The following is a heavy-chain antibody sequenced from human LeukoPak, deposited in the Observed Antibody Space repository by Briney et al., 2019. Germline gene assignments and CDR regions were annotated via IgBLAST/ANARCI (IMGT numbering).Heavy chain of an antibody. CDR1: GGSFSGYY. V-gene: IGHV4-59*01. CDR2: IYHSGST. J-gene: IGHJ5*02. CDR3: ARGMHYYGSRGYYNA. D-gene: IGHD3-22*01. Sequence: SETLSLTCAVYGGSFSGYYWSWIRQPPGKGLEWIGYIYHSGSTDSNPSLKSRVTISVDTSKNQFSLKLSSVTAADTAVYYCARGMHYYGSRGYYNAWGQGTLVTVSS.